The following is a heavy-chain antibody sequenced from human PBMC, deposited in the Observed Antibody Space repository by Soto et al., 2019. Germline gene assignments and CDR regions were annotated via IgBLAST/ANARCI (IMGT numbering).Heavy chain of an antibody. CDR2: ISSSGGST. D-gene: IGHD5-18*01. J-gene: IGHJ4*02. CDR1: GCSFRDFY. CDR3: AKDRGYSYGLPPGY. Sequence: PWGSMRISFGGSGCSFRDFYMSWIRPAPGKGLEWVSDISSSGGSTYYAGSVRGRFTISRDNSKNTLYLQMNSLRAEDTAVYYCAKDRGYSYGLPPGYWGQGTLVTVSS. V-gene: IGHV3-23*01.